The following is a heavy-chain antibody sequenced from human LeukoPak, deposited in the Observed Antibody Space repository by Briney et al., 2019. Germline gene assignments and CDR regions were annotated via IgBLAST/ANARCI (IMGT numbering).Heavy chain of an antibody. Sequence: GGSLRLSCAASGFTFSSYEMNWVRQAPEKGLEWVSYISSSGSTIYYADSVKGRFTISRDNAKNSLYLQMNSLRAEDTAVYYCASRIVVVPAAHFLYGMDVWGQGTTVTVSS. CDR3: ASRIVVVPAAHFLYGMDV. J-gene: IGHJ6*02. CDR2: ISSSGSTI. V-gene: IGHV3-48*03. CDR1: GFTFSSYE. D-gene: IGHD2-2*01.